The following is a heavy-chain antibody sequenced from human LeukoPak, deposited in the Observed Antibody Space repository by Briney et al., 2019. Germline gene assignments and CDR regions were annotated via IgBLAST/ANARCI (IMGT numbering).Heavy chain of an antibody. CDR1: GGTFSNYG. CDR3: ARFDPGVHPGDY. V-gene: IGHV1-69*13. D-gene: IGHD3-10*01. J-gene: IGHJ4*02. Sequence: ASVKVSCKASGGTFSNYGIGWVRQAPGQGLEWMGGIIPIFGTATYAQNLQGRVTITADESTTTAYMELSSLRSDDTAVYYCARFDPGVHPGDYWGQGTLVTVSS. CDR2: IIPIFGTA.